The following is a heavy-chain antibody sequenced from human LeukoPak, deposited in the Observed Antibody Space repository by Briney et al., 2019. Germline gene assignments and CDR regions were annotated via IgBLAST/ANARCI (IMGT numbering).Heavy chain of an antibody. CDR3: ARADLTIFGAVITTYFDY. J-gene: IGHJ4*02. CDR1: GYTFTSYG. V-gene: IGHV1-18*01. CDR2: ISAYNGNT. Sequence: ASVKVSCKASGYTFTSYGISWVRQAPGQGLEWMGWISAYNGNTNYAQKLQGRVTMTTDTSTSTAYMELRSLRSDDTAVYYCARADLTIFGAVITTYFDYWGQGTLVTVSS. D-gene: IGHD3-3*01.